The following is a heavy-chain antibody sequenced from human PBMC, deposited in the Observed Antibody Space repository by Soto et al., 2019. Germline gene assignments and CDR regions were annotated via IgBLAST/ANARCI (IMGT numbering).Heavy chain of an antibody. Sequence: GASVKASCKASGYTFTSYYMHWVRHAHGQGLEWMGIINPSGGSTSYAQKFQGRVTMTRDTSTSTVYMELSSLRSEDTAVYYCAIFFLSFDGIGYVRGPPPVGGNGTSDTV. V-gene: IGHV1-46*01. J-gene: IGHJ6*03. CDR1: GYTFTSYY. CDR3: AIFFLSFDGIGYVRGPPPV. D-gene: IGHD3-22*01. CDR2: INPSGGST.